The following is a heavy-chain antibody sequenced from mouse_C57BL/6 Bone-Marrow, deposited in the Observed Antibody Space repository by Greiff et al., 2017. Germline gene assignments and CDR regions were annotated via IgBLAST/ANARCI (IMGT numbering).Heavy chain of an antibody. V-gene: IGHV1-69*01. CDR2: IDPSDSYT. J-gene: IGHJ2*01. CDR3: ARGVYYLDY. CDR1: GYTFTSYW. Sequence: QVQLQQPGAELVMPGASVKLSCKASGYTFTSYWMHWVKQRPGPGLEWIGAIDPSDSYTNYNQKFQGKSTLTVDKSSSTAYMQLSSLTSEDSAVYYCARGVYYLDYGGQGTTLAVSS.